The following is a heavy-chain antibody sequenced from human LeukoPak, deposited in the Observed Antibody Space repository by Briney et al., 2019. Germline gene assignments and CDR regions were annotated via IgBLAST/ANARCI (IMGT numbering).Heavy chain of an antibody. Sequence: GGSLRLSCASSGFNFSNYWMSWVRQAPGKGLEWVSAISGSGGSTYYADSVKGRFTISRDNSKNTLYLQMNSLRAEDTAVYYCAKVPITMKVPRMLDYWGQGTLVTVSS. CDR2: ISGSGGST. D-gene: IGHD3-22*01. V-gene: IGHV3-23*01. CDR1: GFNFSNYW. J-gene: IGHJ4*02. CDR3: AKVPITMKVPRMLDY.